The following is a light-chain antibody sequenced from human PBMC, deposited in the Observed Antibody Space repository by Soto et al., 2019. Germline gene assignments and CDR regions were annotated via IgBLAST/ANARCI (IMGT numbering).Light chain of an antibody. CDR3: HKYKSEPLS. Sequence: DIQMTQSPSSLSASVGSRVTITCRASQGISKYLAWYQQKPGKVPKLLIYAASALQSGVPSRFSGSGSGTVFTLTISSLQPEDVATYYCHKYKSEPLSFGGGTKVDIK. CDR1: QGISKY. J-gene: IGKJ4*01. CDR2: AAS. V-gene: IGKV1-27*01.